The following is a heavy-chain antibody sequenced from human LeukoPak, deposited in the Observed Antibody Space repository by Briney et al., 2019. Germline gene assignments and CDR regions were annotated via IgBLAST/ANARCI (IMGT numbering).Heavy chain of an antibody. CDR3: ARDLSPYCSSTSWTRCRYYGMDV. J-gene: IGHJ6*02. V-gene: IGHV1-69*05. D-gene: IGHD2-2*01. CDR2: IIPIFGTA. CDR1: GGTFSSYA. Sequence: ASVKVSCKASGGTFSSYAISWVRQAPGQGLEWMGGIIPIFGTANYAQKLQGRVTMTTDTSTSTAYMELRSLRSDDTAVYYCARDLSPYCSSTSWTRCRYYGMDVWGQGTTVTVSS.